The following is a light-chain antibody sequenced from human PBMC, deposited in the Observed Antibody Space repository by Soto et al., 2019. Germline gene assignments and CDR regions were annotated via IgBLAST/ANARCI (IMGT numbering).Light chain of an antibody. CDR1: QRFGAS. Sequence: DIKMTQSPSTRSASVGPSVPITCRPSQRFGASLAWYQQKLGKAPYLLISDAPSSQRGVLSRCSGSGSGTEFTLTITSMQPDDFATFYCQQYNGYSRTFGQGTKVDIK. CDR3: QQYNGYSRT. J-gene: IGKJ1*01. V-gene: IGKV1-5*01. CDR2: DAP.